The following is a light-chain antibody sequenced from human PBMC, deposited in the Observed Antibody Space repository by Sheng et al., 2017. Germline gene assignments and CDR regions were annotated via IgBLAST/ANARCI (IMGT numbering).Light chain of an antibody. V-gene: IGKV3-20*01. CDR3: QQYATSPWT. CDR1: QTINKNY. Sequence: EIVLTQSPGTLSLSPGERATLSCRASQTINKNYLAWYQQKPGQAPRLFIYGASSRATAVPDRFSASVSETDFTLTISRLEPEDFAVYFCQQYATSPWTFGQGTKVEIK. CDR2: GAS. J-gene: IGKJ1*01.